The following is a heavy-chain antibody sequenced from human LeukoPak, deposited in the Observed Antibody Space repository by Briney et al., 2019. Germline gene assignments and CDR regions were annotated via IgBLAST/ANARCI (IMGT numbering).Heavy chain of an antibody. J-gene: IGHJ4*02. Sequence: PSETLSLTCAVYGGSFSGYYWSWIRQPPGKGLEWIGEINHSGSTNYNPSLKSRVTISADTSKNQFSLKLSSVTAADTAVYYCARHYSNNYYDSSGYYLDYWGQGTLVTVSS. CDR3: ARHYSNNYYDSSGYYLDY. CDR1: GGSFSGYY. D-gene: IGHD3-22*01. CDR2: INHSGST. V-gene: IGHV4-34*01.